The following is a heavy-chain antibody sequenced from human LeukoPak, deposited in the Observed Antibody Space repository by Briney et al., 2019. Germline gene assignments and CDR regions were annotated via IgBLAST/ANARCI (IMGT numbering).Heavy chain of an antibody. Sequence: PGGSLRLSCAASGFTFSSYWMHWVRQAPGKGLEWVSYISSSSSSIYYADSVKGRFTISRDNAKNSLYLQMNSLRAEDTAVYYCARGSYASGSSYWGQGTLVTVSS. J-gene: IGHJ4*02. CDR1: GFTFSSYW. CDR2: ISSSSSSI. V-gene: IGHV3-48*01. D-gene: IGHD3-10*01. CDR3: ARGSYASGSSY.